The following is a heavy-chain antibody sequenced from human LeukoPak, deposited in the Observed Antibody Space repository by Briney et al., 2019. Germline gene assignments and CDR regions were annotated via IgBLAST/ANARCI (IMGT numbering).Heavy chain of an antibody. CDR2: IFYSGTT. J-gene: IGHJ4*02. Sequence: SETLSLTCTVSGGSISSGDYYWSWIRQHPGKGLEWIGYIFYSGTTYYNPSLKSQVTISVDTSKNQFSLNLSSVTAADTAVYYCARDYYGSGSTFEYWGQGTLVTVSS. D-gene: IGHD3-10*01. CDR3: ARDYYGSGSTFEY. V-gene: IGHV4-31*01. CDR1: GGSISSGDYY.